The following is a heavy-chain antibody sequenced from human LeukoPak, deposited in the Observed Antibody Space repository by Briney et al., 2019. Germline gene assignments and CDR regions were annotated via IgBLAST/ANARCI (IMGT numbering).Heavy chain of an antibody. Sequence: GRSLRLSCAPSGFTFSNYGMPWVRQAPGKGRESVAAIWYDGSTKYYGDSVKGRFTISRDNSKNTPYLQMNSLRAEDTAAYYCARAGYGDPHFNFWGEGTLVTVSS. CDR2: IWYDGSTK. D-gene: IGHD4-17*01. CDR3: ARAGYGDPHFNF. J-gene: IGHJ4*02. V-gene: IGHV3-33*01. CDR1: GFTFSNYG.